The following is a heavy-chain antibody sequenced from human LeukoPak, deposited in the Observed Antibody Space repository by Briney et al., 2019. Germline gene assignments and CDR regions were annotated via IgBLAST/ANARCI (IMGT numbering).Heavy chain of an antibody. Sequence: GGSLRLSCAASGFTFSSYSMNWVRQAPGKGLEWASSISSSSSYIYYADSVKGRFTISRDNAKNSLYLQMNSLRAEDTAVYYCARDGGSSYGWGYFDYWGQGTLVTVSS. CDR1: GFTFSSYS. D-gene: IGHD5-18*01. V-gene: IGHV3-21*01. CDR3: ARDGGSSYGWGYFDY. CDR2: ISSSSSYI. J-gene: IGHJ4*02.